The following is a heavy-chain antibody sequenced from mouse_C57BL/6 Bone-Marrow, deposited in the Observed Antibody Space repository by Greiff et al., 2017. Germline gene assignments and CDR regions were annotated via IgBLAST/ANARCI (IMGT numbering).Heavy chain of an antibody. J-gene: IGHJ4*01. CDR1: GITFTDYY. V-gene: IGHV7-3*01. D-gene: IGHD2-3*01. CDR3: ARLGTTMDY. CDR2: IRNKANGYTT. Sequence: EGGGITFTDYYMSWVRQPPGKALEWLGFIRNKANGYTTEYSASVKGRFTISRDNSQSILYLQMNALRAEDSATYYCARLGTTMDYWGQGTSVTVSS.